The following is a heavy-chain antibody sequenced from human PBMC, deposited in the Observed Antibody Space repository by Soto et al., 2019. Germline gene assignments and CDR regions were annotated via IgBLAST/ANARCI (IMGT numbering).Heavy chain of an antibody. J-gene: IGHJ4*02. CDR2: KYYSGST. D-gene: IGHD6-19*01. V-gene: IGHV4-61*01. Sequence: SETLSLTCIVSGGSVSSGSYYWSWIRQPPSKGLEWIGYKYYSGSTNYNPSLKSRVTISVDTSKNQFSLKLSSVTAADTAVYYCARGPAYSSGWYVDYWGQGTLVTVSS. CDR1: GGSVSSGSYY. CDR3: ARGPAYSSGWYVDY.